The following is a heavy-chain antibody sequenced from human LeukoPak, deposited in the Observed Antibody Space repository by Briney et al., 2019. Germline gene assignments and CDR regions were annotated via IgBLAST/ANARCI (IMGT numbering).Heavy chain of an antibody. J-gene: IGHJ3*02. Sequence: SETLSLTCTVSGGSISSYYWSWTRQPAGKGLEWIGRIYTSGSTNYNPSLKSRVTISVDTSKNQFSLKLSSVTAADTAVYYCASRAAVAGHGVDAFDIWGQGTMVTVSS. D-gene: IGHD6-19*01. CDR1: GGSISSYY. CDR2: IYTSGST. V-gene: IGHV4-4*07. CDR3: ASRAAVAGHGVDAFDI.